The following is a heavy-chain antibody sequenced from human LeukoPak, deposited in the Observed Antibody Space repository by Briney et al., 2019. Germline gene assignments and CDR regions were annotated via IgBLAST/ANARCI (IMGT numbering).Heavy chain of an antibody. CDR3: AKLEVVAAEDY. D-gene: IGHD2-2*01. J-gene: IGHJ4*02. V-gene: IGHV3-21*04. CDR1: GFALKSYS. Sequence: GGSLRLSCAGSGFALKSYSLTWVRQAPGKGLEWVSSISSTSAYIHYADSVKGRFTISRDNAKNTLYLQMNSLRAEDTAVYYCAKLEVVAAEDYWGQGTLVTVSS. CDR2: ISSTSAYI.